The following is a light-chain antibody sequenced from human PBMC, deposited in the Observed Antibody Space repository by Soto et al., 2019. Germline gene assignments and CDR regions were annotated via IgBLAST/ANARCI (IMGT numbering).Light chain of an antibody. J-gene: IGLJ3*02. V-gene: IGLV2-11*01. Sequence: QSALTQPRSVSGSPGQSVTISCTGTSSDIGGYDCVSWYQQYPGRAPKLIIYDVNKRPSGVPDRFSGSKSGNTASLTISGLQAEDEADYYCCSYAGNFVAFGGGTKVTVL. CDR2: DVN. CDR1: SSDIGGYDC. CDR3: CSYAGNFVA.